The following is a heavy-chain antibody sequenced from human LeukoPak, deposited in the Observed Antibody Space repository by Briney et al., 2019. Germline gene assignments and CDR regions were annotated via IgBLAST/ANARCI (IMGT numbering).Heavy chain of an antibody. J-gene: IGHJ4*02. CDR3: AKDVIMYYDFWSGSVLSPSFDY. V-gene: IGHV3-23*01. D-gene: IGHD3-3*01. Sequence: PGGSLRLSCVASGFKFHIYAMNWVRQAPGKGLEWVSAISGSGGSTYYADSVKGRFTISRDNSKNTLYLQMNSLRAEDTAVYYCAKDVIMYYDFWSGSVLSPSFDYWGQGTLVTVSS. CDR1: GFKFHIYA. CDR2: ISGSGGST.